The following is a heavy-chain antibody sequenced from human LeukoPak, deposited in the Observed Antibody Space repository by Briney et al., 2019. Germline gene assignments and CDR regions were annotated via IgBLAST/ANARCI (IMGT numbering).Heavy chain of an antibody. CDR1: GGSFSGYY. CDR3: AGGVAQYCSSTSCYYYYGMDV. V-gene: IGHV4-34*01. Sequence: SETLSLTCAVYGGSFSGYYWSWIRQPPGKGLEWIGEINHSGSTNYNPSLKSRVTISVDTSKNQFSLKLSSVTAADTAVYYCAGGVAQYCSSTSCYYYYGMDVWGQGTTVTVSS. J-gene: IGHJ6*02. D-gene: IGHD2-2*01. CDR2: INHSGST.